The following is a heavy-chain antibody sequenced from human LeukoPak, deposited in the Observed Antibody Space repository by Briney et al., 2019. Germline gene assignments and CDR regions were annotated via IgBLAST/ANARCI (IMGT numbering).Heavy chain of an antibody. D-gene: IGHD2-2*01. Sequence: SETLSLTCAVYGGSFSGYYWSWIRRPPGKGLEWIGEINHSGSTNYNPSLKSRVTISVDTSKNQFSLKLSSVTAADTAVYYCARGLVVPAAFTYYYYGMDVWGQGATVTVSS. V-gene: IGHV4-34*01. CDR1: GGSFSGYY. J-gene: IGHJ6*02. CDR2: INHSGST. CDR3: ARGLVVPAAFTYYYYGMDV.